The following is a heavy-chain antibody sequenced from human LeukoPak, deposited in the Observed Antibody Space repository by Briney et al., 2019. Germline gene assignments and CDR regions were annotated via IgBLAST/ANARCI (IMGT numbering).Heavy chain of an antibody. D-gene: IGHD3-10*01. CDR3: AKARAGRYGSGSYGRSYYMDV. Sequence: GGSLSLSCAASGFTFSGYAMSWVRQAPGKGPEWVSAISGSGGSTYYAASVKGRFTIPRDKSKNTLYLQMNSLSAEDTAVYYCAKARAGRYGSGSYGRSYYMDVWGKETTVTVSS. V-gene: IGHV3-23*01. CDR1: GFTFSGYA. J-gene: IGHJ6*03. CDR2: ISGSGGST.